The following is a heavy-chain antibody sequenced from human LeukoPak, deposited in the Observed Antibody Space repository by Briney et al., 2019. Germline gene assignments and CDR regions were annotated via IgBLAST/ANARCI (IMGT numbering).Heavy chain of an antibody. CDR3: ARDSVIEYNWNDAEAPVDY. CDR1: GFTFSSYS. CDR2: ISSSSSTI. Sequence: GGSLRLSCAASGFTFSSYSMNWVRQAPGKGLEWVSYISSSSSTIYYADSVKGRFTISRDNAKNSLYLQMNSLRAEDTAVYYCARDSVIEYNWNDAEAPVDYWGQGTLVTVSS. D-gene: IGHD1-1*01. V-gene: IGHV3-48*04. J-gene: IGHJ4*02.